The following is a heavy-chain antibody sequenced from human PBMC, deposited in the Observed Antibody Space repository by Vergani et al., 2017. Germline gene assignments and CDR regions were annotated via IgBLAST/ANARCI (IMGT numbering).Heavy chain of an antibody. D-gene: IGHD3-22*01. CDR3: ARTLSDSRGYYLDY. CDR1: GFSLTSSGMR. Sequence: QVTFKESGPALVNPRQALTLTCTFSGFSLTSSGMRVSWIRQPPGKALEWLARIDWDDDTYYRTSLRTRLTISKDTFKNQVALTMTNMDPVDTATYYCARTLSDSRGYYLDYWGQGTLVTVSS. J-gene: IGHJ4*02. CDR2: IDWDDDT. V-gene: IGHV2-70*04.